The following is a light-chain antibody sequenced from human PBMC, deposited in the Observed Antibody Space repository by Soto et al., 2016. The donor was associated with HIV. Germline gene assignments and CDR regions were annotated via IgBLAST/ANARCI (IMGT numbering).Light chain of an antibody. J-gene: IGLJ2*01. Sequence: SYELSQPPSLSVAPRKTARITCGGDNVGSKSVQWYQQKPGQAPVLVVYDDSDRPSGIPERFSGSNSGNTATLTISGVEAGDEADYYCQVWDTSGDVIFGGGTKLTVL. CDR1: NVGSKS. CDR3: QVWDTSGDVI. CDR2: DDS. V-gene: IGLV3-21*03.